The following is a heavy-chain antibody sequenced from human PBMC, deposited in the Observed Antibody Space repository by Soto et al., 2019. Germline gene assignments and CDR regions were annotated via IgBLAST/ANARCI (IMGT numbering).Heavy chain of an antibody. Sequence: EVQLVESGGGLIRPGGSLRLSCAASGFTVSSNYMNWVRQAPGRGLEWVSIIYSGDRAYYADSVKGRFTISRDNSKNTLYLQMNRLRAEDTAVYYCARGMDIVIRGGSNGMDVWGQGTTVTVSS. D-gene: IGHD5-12*01. J-gene: IGHJ6*02. CDR3: ARGMDIVIRGGSNGMDV. CDR1: GFTVSSNY. CDR2: IYSGDRA. V-gene: IGHV3-53*01.